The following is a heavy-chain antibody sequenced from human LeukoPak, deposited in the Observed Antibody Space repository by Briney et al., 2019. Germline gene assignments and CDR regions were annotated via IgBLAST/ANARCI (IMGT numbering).Heavy chain of an antibody. J-gene: IGHJ4*02. D-gene: IGHD5-24*01. CDR1: GFTFSSYA. V-gene: IGHV3-30*01. CDR3: ARGGRRWLQFNYFDY. CDR2: ISYDGSNK. Sequence: GGSLRLSCAASGFTFSSYAMHWVRQAPGKGLEWVAVISYDGSNKYYADSVKGRFTISRDNSKNTLYLQMNSLRAEDTAVYYCARGGRRWLQFNYFDYWGQGTLVTVSS.